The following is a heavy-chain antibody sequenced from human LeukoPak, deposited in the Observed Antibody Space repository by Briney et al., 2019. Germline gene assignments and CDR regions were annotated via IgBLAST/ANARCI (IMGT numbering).Heavy chain of an antibody. CDR3: ARDKGTSYLSSFDY. D-gene: IGHD6-6*01. Sequence: SETLSLTCTVSGGSISSANYYWGWIRRPPGKGLEWIGSVYNSGSTYYNPSLKSRVIVSLDTSKNQFSLRLTSVTAADTAVYYCARDKGTSYLSSFDYWGQGTLVTVSS. CDR2: VYNSGST. CDR1: GGSISSANYY. J-gene: IGHJ4*02. V-gene: IGHV4-39*07.